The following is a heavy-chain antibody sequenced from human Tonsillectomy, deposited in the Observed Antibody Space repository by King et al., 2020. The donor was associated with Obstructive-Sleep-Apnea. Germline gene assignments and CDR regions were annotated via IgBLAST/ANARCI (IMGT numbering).Heavy chain of an antibody. CDR3: ARDWLGTSSYYSHFDY. CDR2: ISAHYGKI. V-gene: IGHV1-18*04. D-gene: IGHD3-10*01. Sequence: QLVQSGAEVKKPGASVKVSCKASGYTFTSYGISWVRQAPGQGLEWMGWISAHYGKINYAQMFQGRVTMTTDTSTSTAYMELRSLRSDDTAVYYCARDWLGTSSYYSHFDYWGQGTLVTVSS. J-gene: IGHJ4*02. CDR1: GYTFTSYG.